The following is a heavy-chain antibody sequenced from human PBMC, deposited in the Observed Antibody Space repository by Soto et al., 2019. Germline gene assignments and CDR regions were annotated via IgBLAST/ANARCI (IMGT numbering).Heavy chain of an antibody. V-gene: IGHV1-69*01. Sequence: QVQLVQSGAEVKKPGSSVTVSCKASGGTFNTYVITWVRQAPGQGLEWMGGIIPIFGTTNYAQKFQGRVTITADESTSTAYMELSSLRSDDTAVYYCARVWDGSIDYWGQGTLVTVSS. CDR2: IIPIFGTT. D-gene: IGHD1-26*01. CDR3: ARVWDGSIDY. CDR1: GGTFNTYV. J-gene: IGHJ4*02.